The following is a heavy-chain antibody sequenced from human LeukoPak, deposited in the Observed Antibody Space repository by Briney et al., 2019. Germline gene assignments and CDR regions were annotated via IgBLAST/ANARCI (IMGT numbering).Heavy chain of an antibody. V-gene: IGHV3-30*01. Sequence: GRALRLSCAASGVTFSSYAMHWVRQAPGKGVEWVAVISYDGSKKYYADSVRGRFPIHRDHSKLPLYMQMASERAEGTAVYYCERDPSGNGRFDHWGQGTLLTV. D-gene: IGHD3-10*01. CDR2: ISYDGSKK. J-gene: IGHJ4*02. CDR1: GVTFSSYA. CDR3: ERDPSGNGRFDH.